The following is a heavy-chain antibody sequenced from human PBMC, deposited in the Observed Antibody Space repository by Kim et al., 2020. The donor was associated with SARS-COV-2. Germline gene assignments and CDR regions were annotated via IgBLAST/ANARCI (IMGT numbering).Heavy chain of an antibody. CDR1: GFTFSSYA. D-gene: IGHD3-22*01. J-gene: IGHJ1*01. V-gene: IGHV3-64D*09. Sequence: GGSLRLSCSASGFTFSSYAMHWVRQAPGKGLEDVSAISSNGGSTYYADSVKGRFTISRDNSKNTLYLQMSSLRAEYTAVYYCAKGQPYYVSSGYYLTADYFQHRCQGTLVTVSS. CDR2: ISSNGGST. CDR3: AKGQPYYVSSGYYLTADYFQH.